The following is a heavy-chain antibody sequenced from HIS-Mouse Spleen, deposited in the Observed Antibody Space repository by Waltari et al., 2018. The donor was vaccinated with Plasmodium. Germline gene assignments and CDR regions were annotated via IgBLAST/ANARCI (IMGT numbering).Heavy chain of an antibody. CDR2: ISCSSLTI. CDR3: AREKHSSSWYDAFDI. CDR1: GFTFSSYS. J-gene: IGHJ3*02. D-gene: IGHD6-13*01. V-gene: IGHV3-48*01. Sequence: EVQLVESGGGLVQPGGSLRLSCAASGFTFSSYSMNWVRKAPGKGLEWFSYISCSSLTIYYADSVKGRFTISRDNAKNSLFLQMNSLRAEDTAVYYCAREKHSSSWYDAFDIWGQGTMVTVSS.